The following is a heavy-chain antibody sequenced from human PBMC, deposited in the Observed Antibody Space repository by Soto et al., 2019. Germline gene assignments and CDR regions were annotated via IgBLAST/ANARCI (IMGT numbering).Heavy chain of an antibody. CDR1: GYTFTGYY. J-gene: IGHJ4*02. Sequence: QVQLVQSGAEVKKPGASVKVSCKASGYTFTGYYMHWVRQAPGQGLEWMGWINPNSGGTNYAQKFRGWVTMTRDTSISTAYMELSRLRSDDTAVYYCARGLNPDTAMPSGGYWGQGTLVTVSS. CDR2: INPNSGGT. V-gene: IGHV1-2*04. D-gene: IGHD5-18*01. CDR3: ARGLNPDTAMPSGGY.